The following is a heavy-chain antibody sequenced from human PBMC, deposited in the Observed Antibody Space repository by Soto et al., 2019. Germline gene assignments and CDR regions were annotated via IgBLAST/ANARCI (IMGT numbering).Heavy chain of an antibody. CDR2: VIPILGQA. V-gene: IGHV1-69*08. Sequence: QVQLVQSGAEVKKPGSSVKVSCKTSGGTFSDYKINWVRQAPGQGLEWVGRVIPILGQANYAQRFQDRVTITADKTTNTAYMEPSSLRSEDKAVYYCARAPYYFDSSGYFLTPFDYWGQGTLVTVSS. D-gene: IGHD3-22*01. CDR3: ARAPYYFDSSGYFLTPFDY. J-gene: IGHJ4*02. CDR1: GGTFSDYK.